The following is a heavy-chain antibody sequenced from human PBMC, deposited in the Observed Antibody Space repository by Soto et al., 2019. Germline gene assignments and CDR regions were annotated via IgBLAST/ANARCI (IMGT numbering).Heavy chain of an antibody. J-gene: IGHJ4*02. V-gene: IGHV1-8*01. CDR1: GYTFPSYD. CDR2: MNPNSGNT. CDR3: AREKQRAPRDFDY. Sequence: ASVKVSCKASGYTFPSYDINWVRQATGQGLEWMGWMNPNSGNTGYAQKFQGRVTMTRNTSISTAYMELSSLRSEDTAVYYSAREKQRAPRDFDYWGQGTLDPVSS. D-gene: IGHD6-25*01.